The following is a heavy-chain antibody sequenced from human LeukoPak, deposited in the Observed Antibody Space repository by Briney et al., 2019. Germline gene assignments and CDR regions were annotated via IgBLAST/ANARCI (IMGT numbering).Heavy chain of an antibody. CDR3: AKGAVYCTGTGCYFFDY. D-gene: IGHD2-15*01. Sequence: PGGSLRLSCAASGFTFSSYGMHWARQAPGKGLEGVAVISYDGSDKYYADSVKGRFTISRDNSKNTLYLQMNSLRTEDTAVYYCAKGAVYCTGTGCYFFDYWGQGTLVTVSS. V-gene: IGHV3-30*18. J-gene: IGHJ4*02. CDR2: ISYDGSDK. CDR1: GFTFSSYG.